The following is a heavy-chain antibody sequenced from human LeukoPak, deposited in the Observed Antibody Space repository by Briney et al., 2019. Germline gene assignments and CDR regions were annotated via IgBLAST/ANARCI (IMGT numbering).Heavy chain of an antibody. CDR2: IYSGGST. D-gene: IGHD2-21*02. Sequence: GGSLRLSCAASGFTFSSYRMDWVRQAPGKGLEWVSVIYSGGSTYYADSVKGRFTISRDNSKNTLYLQMKSLRAEDTAVYYCARTDETAPAEDFQHWGQGTLVTVSS. J-gene: IGHJ1*01. V-gene: IGHV3-53*01. CDR1: GFTFSSYR. CDR3: ARTDETAPAEDFQH.